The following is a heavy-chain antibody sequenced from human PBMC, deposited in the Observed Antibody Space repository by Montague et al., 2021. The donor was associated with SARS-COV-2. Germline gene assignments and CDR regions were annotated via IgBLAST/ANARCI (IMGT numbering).Heavy chain of an antibody. CDR3: ARESLHLTGYYNDYFDY. Sequence: TLSLTCTLSGDSISSGSYYWNWIRQPAGKGLEWIGRIYTSGSTNYNPSLKSRVTISVDTSKNQFSLKLSSVTAADTAVYYCARESLHLTGYYNDYFDYWGQGTLVTVSS. CDR1: GDSISSGSYY. CDR2: IYTSGST. D-gene: IGHD3-9*01. V-gene: IGHV4-61*02. J-gene: IGHJ4*02.